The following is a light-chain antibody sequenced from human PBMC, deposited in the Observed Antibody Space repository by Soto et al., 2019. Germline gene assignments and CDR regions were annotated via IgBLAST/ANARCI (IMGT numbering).Light chain of an antibody. V-gene: IGKV3-15*01. CDR1: QTIGNK. CDR3: QQYNGWPWT. Sequence: EIVLAQSPASLSVSAGERVTLSCRATQTIGNKLAWYLQRPGQSPRLLMYGASTRATDIPARFSGSGSGTEFTLTTPGLQSEDFAVYYCQQYNGWPWTFGLGTKVDIK. CDR2: GAS. J-gene: IGKJ1*01.